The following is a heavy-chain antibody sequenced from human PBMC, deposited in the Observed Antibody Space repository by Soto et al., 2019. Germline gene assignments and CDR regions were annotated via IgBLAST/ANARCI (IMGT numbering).Heavy chain of an antibody. CDR1: GASIRSTDYY. V-gene: IGHV4-30-4*01. Sequence: PSETLSLTCPVSGASIRSTDYYWSWTRQAPGKGLGWIGYVYYTGSTYYNPSLMSRLTISVDTSKNQFSLKLTSVTAAETAVYYCVRTARQGAVAPHWFDRWGQGTQVTVSS. CDR2: VYYTGST. CDR3: VRTARQGAVAPHWFDR. J-gene: IGHJ5*02. D-gene: IGHD2-21*02.